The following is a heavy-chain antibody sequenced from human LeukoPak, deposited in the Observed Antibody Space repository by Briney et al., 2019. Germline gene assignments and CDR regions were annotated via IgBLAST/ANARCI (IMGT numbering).Heavy chain of an antibody. CDR2: IKQDGSEI. J-gene: IGHJ6*02. CDR3: ARGHYEMDV. Sequence: GGSLRLSCVASGFAFSGYWMSWVRQAPGKGLEWVANIKQDGSEIYYVDSVKGRFTISRDNAKKLLYLEMNSLRAEDTAVYYCARGHYEMDVWGLGTTVTVSS. CDR1: GFAFSGYW. V-gene: IGHV3-7*03.